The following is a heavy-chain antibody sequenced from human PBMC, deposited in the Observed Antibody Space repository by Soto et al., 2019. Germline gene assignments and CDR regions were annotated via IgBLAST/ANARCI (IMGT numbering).Heavy chain of an antibody. J-gene: IGHJ6*02. D-gene: IGHD3-3*01. V-gene: IGHV1-69*13. CDR2: IIPIFGTA. CDR1: GGTFSSYA. CDR3: ARFVGRRVLEWLSDGMDV. Sequence: SVKVSCKASGGTFSSYAISWVRQAPGQGLEWMGGIIPIFGTANYAQKFQGRVTITADESTSTAYMELSSLRSEDTAVYYCARFVGRRVLEWLSDGMDVWGQGTTVTVSS.